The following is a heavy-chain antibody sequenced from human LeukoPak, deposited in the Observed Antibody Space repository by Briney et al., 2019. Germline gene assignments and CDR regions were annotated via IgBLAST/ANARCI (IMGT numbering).Heavy chain of an antibody. D-gene: IGHD1/OR15-1a*01. CDR1: GFTFSSYS. J-gene: IGHJ3*02. V-gene: IGHV3-48*04. CDR3: ARDEQRTGAFDI. Sequence: GGSLRLSCAASGFTFSSYSMNWVRQAPGKGLEWVAYISGSGSTIYYGDSVKGRFTISRDNAKNSLYLQMNSLRAEDTAVYYCARDEQRTGAFDIWGQGTMVAVSS. CDR2: ISGSGSTI.